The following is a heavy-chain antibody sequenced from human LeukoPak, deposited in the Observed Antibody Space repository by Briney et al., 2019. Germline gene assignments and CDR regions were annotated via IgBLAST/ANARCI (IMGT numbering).Heavy chain of an antibody. V-gene: IGHV3-74*01. CDR2: INSDGSNT. CDR1: EFTFSNYW. D-gene: IGHD3-3*01. CDR3: ARGGFGHNMDV. J-gene: IGHJ6*03. Sequence: PGGSLRLSCVAFEFTFSNYWLHWVRQAPGKGPVWVSRINSDGSNTIYADSVKGRFTISRDNAKNTVYLQMNSLRVEETAIYYCARGGFGHNMDVWGKGTTVTVSS.